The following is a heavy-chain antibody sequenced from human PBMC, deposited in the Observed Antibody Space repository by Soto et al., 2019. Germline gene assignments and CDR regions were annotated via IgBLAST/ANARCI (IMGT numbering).Heavy chain of an antibody. CDR2: INSDGSTT. CDR1: GFTFRDHW. V-gene: IGHV3-74*01. CDR3: ARGYSSGPDS. Sequence: PGGSLRLSCAASGFTFRDHWMHWVRQAPGKGLVWVSRINSDGSTTTYADSVKGRFTISRDNAKSTLYLQLNSLRAEDTALYYCARGYSSGPDSWGQGT. D-gene: IGHD6-19*01. J-gene: IGHJ4*02.